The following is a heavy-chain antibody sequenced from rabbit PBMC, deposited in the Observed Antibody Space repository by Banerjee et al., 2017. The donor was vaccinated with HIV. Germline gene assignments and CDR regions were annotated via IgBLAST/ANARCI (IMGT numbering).Heavy chain of an antibody. CDR1: GFSFSISYW. V-gene: IGHV1S45*01. J-gene: IGHJ4*01. CDR3: ARNGASGGYYVDL. CDR2: IDAGSSGYT. D-gene: IGHD1-1*01. Sequence: QEQLVESGGGLVQPEGSLTLTCTTSGFSFSISYWMCWVRQAPGKGLEWIACIDAGSSGYTYYAKWAKGRFTVSKISSTTVTLQMTSLTAADTATYFCARNGASGGYYVDLWGPGTLVTVS.